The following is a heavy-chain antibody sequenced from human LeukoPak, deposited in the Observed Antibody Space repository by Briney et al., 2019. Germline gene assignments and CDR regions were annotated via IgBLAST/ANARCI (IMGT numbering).Heavy chain of an antibody. CDR1: GFTFSAFG. V-gene: IGHV3-30*02. J-gene: IGHJ5*02. Sequence: GGSLRLSCVASGFTFSAFGIHWVRQAPGKGLEWVAFIQYDGNNKYYADSVRGRFTISTDNSKNTLYLQMNNLRPEDTALYYCAKDLFSDYGSGSYGLDWFDPWGQGTLVTVSS. CDR2: IQYDGNNK. CDR3: AKDLFSDYGSGSYGLDWFDP. D-gene: IGHD3-10*01.